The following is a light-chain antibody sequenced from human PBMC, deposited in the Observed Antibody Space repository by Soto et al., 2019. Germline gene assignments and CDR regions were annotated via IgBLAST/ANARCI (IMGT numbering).Light chain of an antibody. CDR3: QQYNNWPPYT. CDR2: GAS. CDR1: QSVSSN. J-gene: IGKJ2*01. Sequence: EIVXTXSPAXXSXXXGERATLSCRASQSVSSNLAWYQQKPGQAPRLLIYGASTRATGIPARFSGSGSGTEFTLTISSLQSEDFAVYYCQQYNNWPPYTFGQGTKLEIK. V-gene: IGKV3-15*01.